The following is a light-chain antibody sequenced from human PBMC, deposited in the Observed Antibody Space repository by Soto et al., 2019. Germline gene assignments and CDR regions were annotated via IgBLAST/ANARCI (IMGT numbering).Light chain of an antibody. Sequence: EIVLTQSPGTLSLSPGERATLSCRASQSVSSSYLAWYQQTPGQAPRLLIYGSSSRATGIPDRFSGSGSVTDFTLTISRLEPEDFAVYYCQQYGSSPGTFGQGTKLEIK. CDR3: QQYGSSPGT. CDR2: GSS. CDR1: QSVSSSY. V-gene: IGKV3-20*01. J-gene: IGKJ2*01.